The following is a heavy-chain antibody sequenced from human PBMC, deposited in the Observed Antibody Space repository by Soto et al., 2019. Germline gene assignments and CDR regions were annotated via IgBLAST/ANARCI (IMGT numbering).Heavy chain of an antibody. CDR2: IIPIFDIA. J-gene: IGHJ3*02. D-gene: IGHD1-26*01. CDR1: GGTFTNYG. Sequence: QVQLVQSGAEVKKPGSSVKVSCKASGGTFTNYGFSWVRQAPGQGLEWMGGIIPIFDIANYAQRFQGKVTIPADKPTSTGYVALGRLRSEDTAVYYCARRGLSGSDSKAFDMWGQGTLVTVSS. V-gene: IGHV1-69*17. CDR3: ARRGLSGSDSKAFDM.